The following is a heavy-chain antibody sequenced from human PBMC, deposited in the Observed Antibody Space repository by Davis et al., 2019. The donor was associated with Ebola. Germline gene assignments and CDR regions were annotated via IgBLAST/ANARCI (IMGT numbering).Heavy chain of an antibody. Sequence: GESLKISCVASGSTFGNDYMSWVRQAPGKGLEWISYITSSGTTAKYADSVKGRFTISRDNAKNSLYLQMTSLRADDTAVYYCTRDGPFCGGDCYSDYWGQGTLVTVSS. CDR3: TRDGPFCGGDCYSDY. CDR2: ITSSGTTA. D-gene: IGHD2-21*02. CDR1: GSTFGNDY. J-gene: IGHJ4*02. V-gene: IGHV3-11*01.